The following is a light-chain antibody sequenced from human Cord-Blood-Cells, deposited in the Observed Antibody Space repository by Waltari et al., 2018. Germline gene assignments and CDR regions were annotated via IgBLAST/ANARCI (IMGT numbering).Light chain of an antibody. CDR2: GNS. CDR1: SPNIGAGYD. J-gene: IGLJ1*01. V-gene: IGLV1-40*01. Sequence: QSVLTQPPSVSGAPGQRVPISCPGSSPNIGAGYDLHSYPQLPGTAPKLLIYGNSNRPAGVPDRFSGSKSGTSASLAITGLQAEDEADYYCQSYDSSLSGYVFGTGTKVTVL. CDR3: QSYDSSLSGYV.